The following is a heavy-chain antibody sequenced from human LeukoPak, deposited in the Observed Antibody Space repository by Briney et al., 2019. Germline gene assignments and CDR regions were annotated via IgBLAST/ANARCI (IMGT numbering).Heavy chain of an antibody. CDR2: ISYDGSNK. CDR3: AKTGYSYEGVDY. CDR1: GFTFSSYG. D-gene: IGHD5-18*01. J-gene: IGHJ4*02. Sequence: GGSLRLSCAASGFTFSSYGMHWVRQAAGKGLECVAVISYDGSNKYYADSVKGRFTISRDNSENTLYLQMNSLRAEDTAVYYCAKTGYSYEGVDYWGQGTLVTVSS. V-gene: IGHV3-30*18.